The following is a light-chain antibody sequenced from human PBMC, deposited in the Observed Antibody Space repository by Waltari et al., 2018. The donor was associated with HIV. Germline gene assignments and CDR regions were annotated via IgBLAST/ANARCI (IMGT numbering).Light chain of an antibody. J-gene: IGKJ1*01. CDR1: QSVSSN. CDR2: GAS. Sequence: EIVMTQSPATLSVSPGERATLSCRASQSVSSNLAWYQQKPGQAPRLLIYGASTRATGSPARFSGSGSGTEFTLTISSLQSEDFAVYYCQQYNNWPRRTFGQWTKVEIK. CDR3: QQYNNWPRRT. V-gene: IGKV3-15*01.